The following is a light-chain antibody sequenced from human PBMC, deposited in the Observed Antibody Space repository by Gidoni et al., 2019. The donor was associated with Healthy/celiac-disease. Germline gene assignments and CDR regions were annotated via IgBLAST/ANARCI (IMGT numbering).Light chain of an antibody. CDR1: SSDVGGYNY. J-gene: IGLJ3*02. CDR2: DVS. V-gene: IGLV2-11*01. Sequence: QSALTHPRSVSGSPGQSVTIPCTGTSSDVGGYNYVPWYQQHPGKAPKLMIYDVSKRPSGVPDRFSGSKSGNTASLTISGLQAEDEADYYCCSYAGSYTWVFGGGTKLTVL. CDR3: CSYAGSYTWV.